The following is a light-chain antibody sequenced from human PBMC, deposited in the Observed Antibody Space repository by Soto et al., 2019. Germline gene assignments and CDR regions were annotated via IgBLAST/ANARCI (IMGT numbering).Light chain of an antibody. CDR3: QQYVSWPYT. Sequence: EIVMTQSPVTLSVSPGERATLSCRASQSVRSNLAWYQQRRGRAPRLLIYGASTRATGIPARFSVSGSGTEFTLTISSLQSEDFAVYYCQQYVSWPYTFGQGTKLEIK. J-gene: IGKJ2*01. CDR2: GAS. CDR1: QSVRSN. V-gene: IGKV3-15*01.